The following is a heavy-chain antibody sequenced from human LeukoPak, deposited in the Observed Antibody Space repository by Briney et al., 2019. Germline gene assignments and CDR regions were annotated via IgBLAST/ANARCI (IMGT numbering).Heavy chain of an antibody. CDR1: GGTFSSYA. D-gene: IGHD2-15*01. CDR3: AREQFSAAPQDAFDI. CDR2: IIPIFGTA. V-gene: IGHV1-69*01. J-gene: IGHJ3*02. Sequence: GASVKVSCKASGGTFSSYAISWVRQAPGQGLEWMGGIIPIFGTANYAQKFQGRVTITADESTSTAYMELSSLRSEDTAVYYCAREQFSAAPQDAFDIWGQETMVTVSS.